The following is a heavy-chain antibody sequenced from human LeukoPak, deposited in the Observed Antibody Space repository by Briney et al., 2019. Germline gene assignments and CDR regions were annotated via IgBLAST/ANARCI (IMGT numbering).Heavy chain of an antibody. V-gene: IGHV3-33*01. D-gene: IGHD6-13*01. Sequence: PGRSLRLSCAASGFTFSSYGMHWVRQAPGKGLEWVAVIWYDGSNKYYADSVKGRFTISRDNSKNTLYLQMNSLRAEDTAVYYCAREGPTTAVGSGAPDIWGLGTMVTVSS. CDR3: AREGPTTAVGSGAPDI. CDR2: IWYDGSNK. CDR1: GFTFSSYG. J-gene: IGHJ3*02.